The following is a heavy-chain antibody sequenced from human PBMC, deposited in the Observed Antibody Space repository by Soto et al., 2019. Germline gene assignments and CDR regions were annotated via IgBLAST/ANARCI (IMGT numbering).Heavy chain of an antibody. CDR1: GYTCTSYY. CDR3: ASVSFRDGTGDAFDI. J-gene: IGHJ3*02. V-gene: IGHV1-46*01. CDR2: INPSGGST. D-gene: IGHD2-21*02. Sequence: QVQLVQSGAEVKKPGASVKVSCKASGYTCTSYYMHWVRQAPGQGLEWMGIINPSGGSTSYAQKFQGRVTMTRDTSTRTVYMELSRLRSEDTAVYYCASVSFRDGTGDAFDIWGQGTMVTVSS.